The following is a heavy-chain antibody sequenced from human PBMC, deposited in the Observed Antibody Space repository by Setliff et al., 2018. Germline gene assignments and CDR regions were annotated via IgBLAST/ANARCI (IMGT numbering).Heavy chain of an antibody. CDR2: VSSGSSII. J-gene: IGHJ4*02. CDR1: GFTFSTYS. V-gene: IGHV3-48*01. Sequence: GGSLRLSCAASGFTFSTYSMNWVRQAPGKELEWVSYVSSGSSIIYYADSVKGRFTISRDNAKNSLYLQMNSLRAEDTAVYYCARAHSSTLSVHDYWGQGTLVTVSS. D-gene: IGHD2-2*01. CDR3: ARAHSSTLSVHDY.